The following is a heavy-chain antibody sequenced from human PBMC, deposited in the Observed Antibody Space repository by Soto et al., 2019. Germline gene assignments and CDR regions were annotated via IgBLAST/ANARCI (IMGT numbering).Heavy chain of an antibody. CDR3: GKPDRRDSSGYPDY. J-gene: IGHJ4*02. D-gene: IGHD3-22*01. V-gene: IGHV3-30*18. CDR2: ISYDGSNK. CDR1: GFTFSDYG. Sequence: GGSLRLSCAASGFTFSDYGMHWFRQAPGKGLEWVAVISYDGSNKYYADSVKGRFTISRDNSKNTLYLQMNSLRAEDTAVYYCGKPDRRDSSGYPDYWGQGTLVTSPQ.